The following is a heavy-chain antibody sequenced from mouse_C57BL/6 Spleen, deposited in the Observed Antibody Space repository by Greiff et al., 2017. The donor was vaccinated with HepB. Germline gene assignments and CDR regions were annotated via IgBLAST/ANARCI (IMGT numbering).Heavy chain of an antibody. CDR2: ISSGGSYT. CDR1: GFTFSSYG. Sequence: EVQRVESGGDLVKPGGSLKLSCAASGFTFSSYGMSWVRQTPDKRLEWVATISSGGSYTYYPDSVKGRFTISRDNAKNTLYLQMSSLKSEDTAMYYCARRRNDYDGAMDYWGQGTSVTVSS. V-gene: IGHV5-6*01. J-gene: IGHJ4*01. D-gene: IGHD2-4*01. CDR3: ARRRNDYDGAMDY.